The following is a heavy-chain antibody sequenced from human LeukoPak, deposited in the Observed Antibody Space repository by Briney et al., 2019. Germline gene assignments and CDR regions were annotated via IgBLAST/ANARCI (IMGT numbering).Heavy chain of an antibody. CDR1: GFTFSNYA. D-gene: IGHD3-16*02. V-gene: IGHV3-23*01. CDR2: MSGSGGST. J-gene: IGHJ4*02. Sequence: GGSLRLSCAASGFTFSNYAMSWVRQAPGKGLEWVSAMSGSGGSTYYADSAKGRFTISRDYSKNTLYLQMNSLRAEDTAVYYCARVGSSSNPPRPLYDYWGQGTLVTVSS. CDR3: ARVGSSSNPPRPLYDY.